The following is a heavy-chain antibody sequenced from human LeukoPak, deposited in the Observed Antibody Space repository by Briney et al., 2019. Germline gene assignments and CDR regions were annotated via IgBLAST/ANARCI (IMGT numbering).Heavy chain of an antibody. D-gene: IGHD3-16*01. CDR2: ISWNSGSI. CDR1: GFTFDDYA. J-gene: IGHJ6*03. Sequence: GGSLRLSCAASGFTFDDYAMHWVRHAPGKGLEWVSGISWNSGSIGYADSVKGRFTISRDNAKNSLYLQMNSLRAEDTALYYCAKDSGGYYYYYMDVWGKGTTVTVSS. V-gene: IGHV3-9*01. CDR3: AKDSGGYYYYYMDV.